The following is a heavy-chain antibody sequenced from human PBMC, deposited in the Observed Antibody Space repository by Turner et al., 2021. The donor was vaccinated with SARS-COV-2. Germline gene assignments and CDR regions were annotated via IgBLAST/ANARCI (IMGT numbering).Heavy chain of an antibody. CDR2: ITGNGDKI. Sequence: VKLVQLGGGLVQPGGSLRLSFAAYGFTFSSYTMNWVRQAPGKGLELISFITGNGDKIYYADSVRGRFTISRDNAKTSLFLQMNNLRAEDTAVYYCTSIVGASWGQGSLVTVSS. CDR1: GFTFSSYT. J-gene: IGHJ4*02. D-gene: IGHD1-26*01. V-gene: IGHV3-48*01. CDR3: TSIVGAS.